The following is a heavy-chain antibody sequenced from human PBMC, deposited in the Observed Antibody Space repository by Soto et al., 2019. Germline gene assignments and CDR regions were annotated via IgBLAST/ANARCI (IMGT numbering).Heavy chain of an antibody. CDR3: AILGYCSGGSCYGSYYYYGMDV. CDR2: IIPIFGTA. Sequence: SVKVSCKASGGTFSSYAISWVRQAPGQGLEWMGGIIPIFGTANYAQKFQGRVTITADESTSTAYMELSSLRSEDTAVYYCAILGYCSGGSCYGSYYYYGMDVWGQGTTVTVSS. D-gene: IGHD2-15*01. V-gene: IGHV1-69*13. CDR1: GGTFSSYA. J-gene: IGHJ6*02.